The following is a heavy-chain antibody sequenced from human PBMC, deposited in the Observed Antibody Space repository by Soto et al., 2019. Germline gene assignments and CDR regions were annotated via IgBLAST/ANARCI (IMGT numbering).Heavy chain of an antibody. Sequence: ASVKVSCKASGYTFTSYGIHWVRQAPGQRLEWMGWINAANGDTKYSPKFQGRVTITRDTSASTAYMELSSLRSEDTAVYYCVRRHVTATGIDWFDPWGQGTLVTVSS. CDR3: VRRHVTATGIDWFDP. J-gene: IGHJ5*02. CDR1: GYTFTSYG. CDR2: INAANGDT. V-gene: IGHV1-3*01. D-gene: IGHD6-13*01.